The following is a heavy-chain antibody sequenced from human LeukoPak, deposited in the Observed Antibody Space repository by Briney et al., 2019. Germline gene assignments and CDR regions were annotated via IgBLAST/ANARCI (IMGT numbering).Heavy chain of an antibody. V-gene: IGHV3-64*01. CDR2: IRNNGDST. D-gene: IGHD2-15*01. CDR3: ARMGGFCSGSTCYSPYSYYMDV. J-gene: IGHJ6*03. Sequence: GGSLRLSCAASGFTFGDYAMHWVRQPPGKGLEYVSAIRNNGDSTYYANSVKDRFTISRDNSKNTLYLQMGSLRAEDMAVYYCARMGGFCSGSTCYSPYSYYMDVWGKGTTVTVSS. CDR1: GFTFGDYA.